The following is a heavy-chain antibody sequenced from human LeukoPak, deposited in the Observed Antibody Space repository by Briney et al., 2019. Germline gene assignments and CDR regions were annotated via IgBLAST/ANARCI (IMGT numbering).Heavy chain of an antibody. J-gene: IGHJ4*02. Sequence: GGSLRLSCAASGFTFSSYGMHWVRQAPGKGLEWVSVIWYDGSNKYYADSVKGRFTISRDNSKNTLYLQMNSLRAEDTAVYYCARDYYDSSGYPGIGYWGQGTLVTVSS. D-gene: IGHD3-22*01. CDR1: GFTFSSYG. V-gene: IGHV3-33*01. CDR3: ARDYYDSSGYPGIGY. CDR2: IWYDGSNK.